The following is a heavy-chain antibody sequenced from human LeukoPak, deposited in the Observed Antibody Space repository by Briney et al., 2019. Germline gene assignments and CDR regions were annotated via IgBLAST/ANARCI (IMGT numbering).Heavy chain of an antibody. CDR1: GYSFTSYW. Sequence: GEPLKISCKGSGYSFTSYWIGWVRQMPGKGLEWMGIIYPGDSDTRYSPSFQGQVTISADKSISTAYLQWSSLKASDTAMYYCARHGDSSGYYYGMDVWGQGTLVTVSS. D-gene: IGHD3-22*01. J-gene: IGHJ6*02. CDR3: ARHGDSSGYYYGMDV. CDR2: IYPGDSDT. V-gene: IGHV5-51*01.